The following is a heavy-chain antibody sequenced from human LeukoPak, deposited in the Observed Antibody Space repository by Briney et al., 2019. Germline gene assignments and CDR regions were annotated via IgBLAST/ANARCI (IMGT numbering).Heavy chain of an antibody. Sequence: ASVNVSCKASGYTFSRYGMHWVRQAPGQRLEWMGWINAGNENTKYSQKFQGRVSITRDTSASTAYMELSSLTSEDTAVYYCARDLYGDYFDYWGQGTLVTVSS. J-gene: IGHJ4*02. V-gene: IGHV1-3*01. CDR1: GYTFSRYG. D-gene: IGHD3-16*01. CDR2: INAGNENT. CDR3: ARDLYGDYFDY.